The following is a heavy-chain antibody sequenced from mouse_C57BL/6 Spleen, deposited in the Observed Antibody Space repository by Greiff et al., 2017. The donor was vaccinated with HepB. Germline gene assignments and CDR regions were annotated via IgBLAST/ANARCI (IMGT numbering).Heavy chain of an antibody. V-gene: IGHV5-4*01. D-gene: IGHD2-4*01. CDR2: ISDGGSYT. Sequence: DVKLVESGGGLVKPGGSLKLSCAASGFTFSSYAMSWVRQTPEKRLEWVATISDGGSYTYYPDNVKGRFTISRDNAKNNLYLQMSHLKSEDTAMYYCAREGDDYSWFAYWGQGTLVTVSA. CDR1: GFTFSSYA. CDR3: AREGDDYSWFAY. J-gene: IGHJ3*01.